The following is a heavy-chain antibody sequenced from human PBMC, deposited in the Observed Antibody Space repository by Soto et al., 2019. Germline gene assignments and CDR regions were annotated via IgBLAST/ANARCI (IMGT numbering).Heavy chain of an antibody. Sequence: ASVKVSCKASGYTFTSYDINWVRQATGQGLEWMGWMNPNSGNTGYAQKFQGRVTMTRSTSISTAYMELSSLRSEDTAVYYCASYDFWSGYYTYWGQGTLVTVSS. CDR1: GYTFTSYD. V-gene: IGHV1-8*01. J-gene: IGHJ4*02. D-gene: IGHD3-3*01. CDR3: ASYDFWSGYYTY. CDR2: MNPNSGNT.